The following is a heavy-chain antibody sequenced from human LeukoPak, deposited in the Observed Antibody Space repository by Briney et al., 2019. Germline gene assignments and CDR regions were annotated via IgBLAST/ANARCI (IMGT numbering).Heavy chain of an antibody. CDR1: GGSFSGYY. J-gene: IGHJ4*02. CDR3: ARLQRCASSSWYHFDY. Sequence: PSETLSLTCAVYGGSFSGYYWSWIRQPPGKGLEWIGEINHSGSTNYNPSLKSRVTISVDTSKNQFSLKLSSVTAADTAVYYGARLQRCASSSWYHFDYWGQGTLVTVSS. V-gene: IGHV4-34*01. D-gene: IGHD6-13*01. CDR2: INHSGST.